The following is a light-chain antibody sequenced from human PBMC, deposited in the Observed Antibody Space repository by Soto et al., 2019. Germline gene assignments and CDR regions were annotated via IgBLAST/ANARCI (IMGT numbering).Light chain of an antibody. CDR2: GAS. Sequence: EIVLTQSPGTLSLSPGERATLSCRASQSVSRSYLAWYHQKPGQAPRLLIYGASSRATCIPDRFSGSGSGTDVNLTISRLEPEAFAVYYCQQYGSSPQTFGQGKKVEI. CDR3: QQYGSSPQT. J-gene: IGKJ1*01. V-gene: IGKV3-20*01. CDR1: QSVSRSY.